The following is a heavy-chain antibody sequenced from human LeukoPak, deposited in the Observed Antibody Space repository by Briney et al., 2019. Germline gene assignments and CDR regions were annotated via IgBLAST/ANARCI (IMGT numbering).Heavy chain of an antibody. J-gene: IGHJ5*02. D-gene: IGHD3-22*01. Sequence: PGGSLRLSCAASGFTFSSYWMSWVRQAPGKGLEWVANIKQDGSEKYYVDSVKGRFTISRDNAKNSLYLQMNSLRAEDTAVYYCASEYYYDSSGLTRFDPWGQGTLVTVSS. CDR1: GFTFSSYW. V-gene: IGHV3-7*01. CDR2: IKQDGSEK. CDR3: ASEYYYDSSGLTRFDP.